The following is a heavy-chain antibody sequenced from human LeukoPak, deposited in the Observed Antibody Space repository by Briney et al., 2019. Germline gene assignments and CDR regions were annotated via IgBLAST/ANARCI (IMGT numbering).Heavy chain of an antibody. CDR2: ISAYNGNT. J-gene: IGHJ3*02. CDR1: PYTFTSYR. CDR3: ARDLASSSWSDAFDI. Sequence: ASVKVSCKASPYTFTSYRISWVPQAPGQGLERMGYISAYNGNTNYAQKLQGRVTMTTDTSTSTAYMELRSLRSDDTAVYSCARDLASSSWSDAFDIWGQGTMVTVSS. D-gene: IGHD6-13*01. V-gene: IGHV1-18*01.